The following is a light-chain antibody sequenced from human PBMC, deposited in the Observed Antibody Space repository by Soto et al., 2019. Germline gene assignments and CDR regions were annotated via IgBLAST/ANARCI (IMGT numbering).Light chain of an antibody. CDR1: SSDVGGYHY. CDR2: EVN. CDR3: SSYAGSSNV. Sequence: QSALTQPPSASGSPGQSVAISCTGTSSDVGGYHYVSWYQQHPGKAPKLMIYEVNKRPSGVPDRFYGSKSGNTASLTVSGLQAEDEADYYCSSYAGSSNVFGTGTKLTVL. V-gene: IGLV2-8*01. J-gene: IGLJ1*01.